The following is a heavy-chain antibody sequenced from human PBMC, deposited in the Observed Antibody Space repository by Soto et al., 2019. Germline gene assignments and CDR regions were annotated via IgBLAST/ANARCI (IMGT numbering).Heavy chain of an antibody. J-gene: IGHJ5*02. D-gene: IGHD3-16*02. CDR3: ARSTSDYIWGSYRNWFDP. V-gene: IGHV4-34*01. Sequence: PSETLSLTCAVYGGSFSGYYWSWIRQPPGKGLEWIGEINHSGSTNYNPSLKSRVTISVDTSKNQFSLKLSSVTAADTAVYYCARSTSDYIWGSYRNWFDPWGQGTLVTVSS. CDR2: INHSGST. CDR1: GGSFSGYY.